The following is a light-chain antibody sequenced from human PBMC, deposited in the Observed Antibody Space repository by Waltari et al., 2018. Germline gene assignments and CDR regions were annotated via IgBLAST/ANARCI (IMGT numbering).Light chain of an antibody. CDR2: DAS. CDR1: QDISNY. Sequence: DIQMTQPPSSLSASVGDRVTITCRASQDISNYLHWYQQKPGKAPKLLIYDASNLETGVPSRFSGSGSGTDFTFTITSVQPEDIGTYYCQQYDNFPPMYTFGQGTKLEIK. CDR3: QQYDNFPPMYT. V-gene: IGKV1-33*01. J-gene: IGKJ2*01.